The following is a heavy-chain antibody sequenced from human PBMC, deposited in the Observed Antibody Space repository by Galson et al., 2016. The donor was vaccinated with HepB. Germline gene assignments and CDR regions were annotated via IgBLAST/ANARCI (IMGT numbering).Heavy chain of an antibody. D-gene: IGHD5-24*01. Sequence: SLRLSCAASGFTFGDYAMSWVRQAPGKGLEWVGFIRGKVYGGTREYAASVKGRFIISRDDSKNIAYLQMDSLKTGDTAVYYCTAARWLQLKDYGLNVWGQGTSVTVSS. CDR1: GFTFGDYA. CDR3: TAARWLQLKDYGLNV. V-gene: IGHV3-49*04. J-gene: IGHJ6*02. CDR2: IRGKVYGGTR.